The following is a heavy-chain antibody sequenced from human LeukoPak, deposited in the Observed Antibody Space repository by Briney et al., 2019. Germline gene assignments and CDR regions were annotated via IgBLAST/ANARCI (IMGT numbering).Heavy chain of an antibody. CDR3: AWTLPAGRFDP. D-gene: IGHD2-2*01. CDR1: GYTFTIYD. V-gene: IGHV1-8*01. J-gene: IGHJ5*02. CDR2: MNPNSCNT. Sequence: ASVTVSFKASGYTFTIYDINWVRQAPGQGREWMGWMNPNSCNTGYPQKFQGRVTLTRNTSISTAYMELSSLRSEDTAVYYCAWTLPAGRFDPWGQGTLVTVSS.